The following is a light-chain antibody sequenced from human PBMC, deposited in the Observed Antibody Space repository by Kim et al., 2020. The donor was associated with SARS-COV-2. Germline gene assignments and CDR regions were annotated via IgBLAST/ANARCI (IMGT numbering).Light chain of an antibody. Sequence: PGERASLSCRASQSVSTYLAWYQQNPGQLPRLLIYAASNRATGIPARFSGSGSGTDFTLTISSLEPEDSAVYYCQQRFDSWTFGQGTKVDIK. CDR2: AAS. J-gene: IGKJ1*01. CDR1: QSVSTY. V-gene: IGKV3-11*01. CDR3: QQRFDSWT.